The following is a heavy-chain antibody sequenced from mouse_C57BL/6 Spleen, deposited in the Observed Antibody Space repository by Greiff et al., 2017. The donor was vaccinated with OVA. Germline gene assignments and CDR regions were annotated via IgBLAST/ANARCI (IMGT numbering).Heavy chain of an antibody. CDR3: ASLYYGGSYGLAY. CDR2: IWTGGGT. D-gene: IGHD1-1*01. Sequence: VKLQESGPGLVAPSQSLSITCTVSGFSLTSYAISWVRQPPGKGLEWLGVIWTGGGTNYNSALKSRLSISKDNSKSHVFLKMNSLQTDDTARYDGASLYYGGSYGLAYWGQGTLVTVSA. J-gene: IGHJ3*01. CDR1: GFSLTSYA. V-gene: IGHV2-9-1*01.